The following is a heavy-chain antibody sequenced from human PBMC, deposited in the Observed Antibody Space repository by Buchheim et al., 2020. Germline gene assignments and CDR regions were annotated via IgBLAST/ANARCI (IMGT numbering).Heavy chain of an antibody. D-gene: IGHD6-19*01. V-gene: IGHV3-33*01. J-gene: IGHJ4*02. CDR2: IWNDGSNK. CDR3: ARLGSGWSVDY. CDR1: GFSFSSYG. Sequence: QVQLVESGGGVVQPGRSLRPSCAASGFSFSSYGMHWVRQAPGKGLEWVAVIWNDGSNKYYADSVKDRFTIFRDNSKNTMYVQMNSLRAEDTAVYYCARLGSGWSVDYWGQGTL.